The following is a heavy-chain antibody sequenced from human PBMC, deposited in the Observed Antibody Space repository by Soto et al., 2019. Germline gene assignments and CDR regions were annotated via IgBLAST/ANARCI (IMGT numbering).Heavy chain of an antibody. CDR2: IDPSDSYT. J-gene: IGHJ3*02. CDR1: GYSFTSYW. D-gene: IGHD2-21*02. Sequence: GESLKISCKGSGYSFTSYWISWVRQMPGKGLEWMGRIDPSDSYTNYSPSFQGHVTISADKSISTAYLQWSSLKASDTAMYYCARHTTYCGGDCYDAFDIWGQGTMVTVSS. V-gene: IGHV5-10-1*01. CDR3: ARHTTYCGGDCYDAFDI.